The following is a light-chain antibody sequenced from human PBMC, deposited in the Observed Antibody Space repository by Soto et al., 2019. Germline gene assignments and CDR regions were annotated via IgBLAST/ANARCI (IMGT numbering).Light chain of an antibody. CDR1: SGDVGAYNL. Sequence: QSVLTQPASVSGSPGQSITISCTGTSGDVGAYNLVSWYQHLPDKPPKLIISEVTNRPSGVSDRFSGSKSGNTASLTISGLQAEDEADYCCASLTTTNFVFGSGTKVTVL. CDR3: ASLTTTNFV. V-gene: IGLV2-14*01. CDR2: EVT. J-gene: IGLJ1*01.